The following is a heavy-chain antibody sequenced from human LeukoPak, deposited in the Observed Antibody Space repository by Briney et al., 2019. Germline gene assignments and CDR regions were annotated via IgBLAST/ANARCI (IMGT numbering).Heavy chain of an antibody. J-gene: IGHJ5*02. CDR3: ARDVSSMFPNWFDP. CDR2: IWNSGST. CDR1: GDSISSRTYY. V-gene: IGHV4-31*03. D-gene: IGHD6-6*01. Sequence: SQTLSLTCFVSGDSISSRTYYWTWIRQHPEKGLEWIGYIWNSGSTNYNPALKSRVTISVDTSKNQFSLKLTSVTAADTAIYYCARDVSSMFPNWFDPWGQGILVIVSS.